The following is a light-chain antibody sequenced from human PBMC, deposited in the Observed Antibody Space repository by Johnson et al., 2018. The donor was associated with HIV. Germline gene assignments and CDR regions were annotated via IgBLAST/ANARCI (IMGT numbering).Light chain of an antibody. J-gene: IGLJ1*01. Sequence: QSVLTQPPSVSAAPGQKVTISCSGSSSNIGNNYVSWYQQLQGTAPKLLIYENNKRPSGIRDRFSGSKSGTSATLGITGLQTGDEADYYCGTWDSSLSAYVIGTGTKVTVL. V-gene: IGLV1-51*02. CDR1: SSNIGNNY. CDR2: ENN. CDR3: GTWDSSLSAYV.